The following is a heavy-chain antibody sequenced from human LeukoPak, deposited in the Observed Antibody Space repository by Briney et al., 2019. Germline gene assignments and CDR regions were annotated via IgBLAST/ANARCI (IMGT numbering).Heavy chain of an antibody. CDR3: AREPSGGRVGAPGGPFDY. J-gene: IGHJ4*02. D-gene: IGHD1-26*01. CDR2: ISAYNGNT. V-gene: IGHV1-18*01. Sequence: ASVKVSCKASGYTFTSYGISWVRQAPGQGLEWMGWISAYNGNTNYAQKLQGRVTMTTDTSTSTAYMELRTLRSDDTALYYCAREPSGGRVGAPGGPFDYWGQGTLVTVSS. CDR1: GYTFTSYG.